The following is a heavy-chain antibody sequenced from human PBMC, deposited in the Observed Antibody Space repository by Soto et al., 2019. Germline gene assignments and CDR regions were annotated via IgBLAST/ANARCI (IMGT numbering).Heavy chain of an antibody. V-gene: IGHV4-34*01. CDR1: GGSVCGYY. J-gene: IGHJ4*02. CDR2: INHSGST. CDR3: ARAGYSYVLLWYFDY. Sequence: PSETLSLTCAVYGGSVCGYYWSWIRQPPGKGLEWIGEINHSGSTNYNPSLKSRVTISVDTSKNQFSLKLSSVTAADTAVYYCARAGYSYVLLWYFDYWGQGTLVTVSS. D-gene: IGHD5-18*01.